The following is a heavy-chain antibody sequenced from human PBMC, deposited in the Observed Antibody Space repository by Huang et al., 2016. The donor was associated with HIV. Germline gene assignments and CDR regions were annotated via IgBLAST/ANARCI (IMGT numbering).Heavy chain of an antibody. CDR1: GFTFTSYD. J-gene: IGHJ2*01. CDR2: VNPNSANT. CDR3: ARRVGTKICNDGMCYRRWHFDV. Sequence: QVQLVQSGAELRTPGASVRLSCKASGFTFTSYDINWVRLAPGQGLEWVGWVNPNSANTGNAQKVQGRVTMARDTSVNTAYMALSSLRYDDTAIYYCARRVGTKICNDGMCYRRWHFDVWGRGTLVTVSS. V-gene: IGHV1-8*01. D-gene: IGHD3-16*02.